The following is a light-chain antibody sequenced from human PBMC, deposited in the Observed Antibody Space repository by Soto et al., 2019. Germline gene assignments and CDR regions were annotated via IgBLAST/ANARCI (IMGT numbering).Light chain of an antibody. V-gene: IGKV3-11*01. CDR3: QQRSNWPPMYT. Sequence: EIVLTQSPATLSLSPGERATLSCRASQSVSSYLAWYQQKPGQAPRLLIYDASNRATGIPARFSGSGSGTDFTDTISSLEPEDFAVYYCQQRSNWPPMYTFGQGTKLEIK. CDR1: QSVSSY. CDR2: DAS. J-gene: IGKJ2*01.